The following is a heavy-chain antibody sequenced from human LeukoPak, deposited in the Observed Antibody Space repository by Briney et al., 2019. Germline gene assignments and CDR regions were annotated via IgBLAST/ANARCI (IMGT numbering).Heavy chain of an antibody. CDR1: GFTFSSYS. Sequence: GGSLRLSCAASGFTFSSYSMNWVRQAPGKGLEWDSSISSSSSYIYYADSVKGRFTISRDNAENSLYLQMNSLRVEDTAFYYCARDLAYSRLDYWGQGMLVTVSS. J-gene: IGHJ4*02. CDR2: ISSSSSYI. CDR3: ARDLAYSRLDY. V-gene: IGHV3-21*01. D-gene: IGHD5-18*01.